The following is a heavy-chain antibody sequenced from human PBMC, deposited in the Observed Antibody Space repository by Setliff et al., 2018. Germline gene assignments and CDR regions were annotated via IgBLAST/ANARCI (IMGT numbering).Heavy chain of an antibody. V-gene: IGHV3-30*02. D-gene: IGHD2-8*01. CDR2: VRFDGSYK. Sequence: LRLSCAASGFVFGTYGMHWVRQAPGKGLDWVASVRFDGSYKVYADSVKGRFTISRDNSENTLFLQMTSLRPEDTGIYYCAKVKKPLIRGSGFDYWGRGTL. CDR1: GFVFGTYG. CDR3: AKVKKPLIRGSGFDY. J-gene: IGHJ4*02.